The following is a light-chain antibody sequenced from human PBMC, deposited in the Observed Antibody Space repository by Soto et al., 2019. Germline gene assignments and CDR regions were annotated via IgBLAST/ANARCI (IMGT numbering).Light chain of an antibody. V-gene: IGKV1-9*01. Sequence: DIQLTQSPSFLSASVGDSVTITCRASQGLNTYLAWFQQKPGKAPKLLIYAAASLQSVVPSRFSGSGSGTEFTLTISSLQPEDFATYYCQQLNSYPITFGQGTRLEIK. J-gene: IGKJ5*01. CDR3: QQLNSYPIT. CDR1: QGLNTY. CDR2: AAA.